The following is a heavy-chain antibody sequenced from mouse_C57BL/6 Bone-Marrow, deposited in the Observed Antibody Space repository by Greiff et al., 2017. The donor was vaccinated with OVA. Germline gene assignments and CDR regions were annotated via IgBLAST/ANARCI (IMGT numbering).Heavy chain of an antibody. Sequence: EVQLVESGGGLVQPKGSLKLSCAASGFTFNTYAMHWVRQAPGKGLEWVARIRSKSSNYATYYADSVKDRFTISRDDSQSMLYLQMNNLKTEDTAMYYCVDDCAYYYGISCAMDYWGQGTSVTVSS. J-gene: IGHJ4*01. V-gene: IGHV10-3*01. CDR2: IRSKSSNYAT. CDR1: GFTFNTYA. D-gene: IGHD1-1*01. CDR3: VDDCAYYYGISCAMDY.